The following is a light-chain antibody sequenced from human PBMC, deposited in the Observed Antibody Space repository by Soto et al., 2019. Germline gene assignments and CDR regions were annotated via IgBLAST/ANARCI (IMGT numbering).Light chain of an antibody. CDR2: GAS. V-gene: IGKV3-20*01. CDR3: QQYGSSPLT. Sequence: IVLTQSPGTLSLSPGERATLSCRASQSVYSDFLAWYQQKPGQAPRLLIYGASSRATGIPDRFSGSGSETDFTLTISRLEPEDFAVYYWQQYGSSPLTFGGGTKVEIK. CDR1: QSVYSDF. J-gene: IGKJ4*01.